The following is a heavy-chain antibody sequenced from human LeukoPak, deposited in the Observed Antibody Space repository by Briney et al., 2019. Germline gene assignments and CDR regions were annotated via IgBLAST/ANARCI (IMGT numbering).Heavy chain of an antibody. CDR3: ARGAASGGYDY. Sequence: GGSLRLSCAASGFIFSDYDVHWVRQAPGKGLEFVSAITSNGGRTFYANSVKGRFTTSRDNSKNALYLQMDSLRADDMAVYYCARGAASGGYDYWGQGALVTVSS. D-gene: IGHD3-10*01. J-gene: IGHJ4*02. V-gene: IGHV3-64*01. CDR1: GFIFSDYD. CDR2: ITSNGGRT.